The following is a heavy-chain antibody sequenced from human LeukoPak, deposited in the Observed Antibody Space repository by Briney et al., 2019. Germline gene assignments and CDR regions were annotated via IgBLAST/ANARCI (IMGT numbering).Heavy chain of an antibody. Sequence: PGESLRLSCAASGFTFSSYGMHWVRQAPGKGLEWVAVISYDGSNKYYADSVKGRFTISRDNSKNTLYLQMDSLRAEDTAVYYCAKDGDTWSGSYYNRYYFDYWGQGTLVTGSS. CDR1: GFTFSSYG. CDR2: ISYDGSNK. CDR3: AKDGDTWSGSYYNRYYFDY. J-gene: IGHJ4*02. V-gene: IGHV3-30*18. D-gene: IGHD3-10*01.